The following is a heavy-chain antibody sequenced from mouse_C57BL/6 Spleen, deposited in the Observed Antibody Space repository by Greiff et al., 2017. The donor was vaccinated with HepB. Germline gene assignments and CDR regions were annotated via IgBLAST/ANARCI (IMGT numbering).Heavy chain of an antibody. CDR3: VRPLYYSNYEFAY. Sequence: EVKLLESGGGLVQPKGSLKLSCAASGFSFNTYAMNWVRQAPGKGLEWVARIRSKSNNYATYYADSVKDRFTMSRDDSKSMLYLQMNNLKTEDTAMYYCVRPLYYSNYEFAYWGQGTLVTVSA. CDR1: GFSFNTYA. CDR2: IRSKSNNYAT. D-gene: IGHD2-5*01. V-gene: IGHV10-1*01. J-gene: IGHJ3*01.